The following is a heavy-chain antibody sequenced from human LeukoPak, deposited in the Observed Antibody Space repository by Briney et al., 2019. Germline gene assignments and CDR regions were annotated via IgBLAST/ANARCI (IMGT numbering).Heavy chain of an antibody. CDR3: ARGAEYYAIWRGYAGYSDY. Sequence: SETLSLTCTVSGYSISNGYYWGWIRQPPGKGLEWVGSISHRGSTYYNPSLRSRITISLDRSRQKFSLKLTSVTAADTAVYFCARGAEYYAIWRGYAGYSDYWGQGISVTVSS. CDR2: ISHRGST. V-gene: IGHV4-38-2*02. D-gene: IGHD3-3*01. J-gene: IGHJ4*02. CDR1: GYSISNGYY.